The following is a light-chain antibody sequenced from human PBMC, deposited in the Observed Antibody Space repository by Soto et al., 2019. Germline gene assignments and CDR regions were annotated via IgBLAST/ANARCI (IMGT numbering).Light chain of an antibody. CDR2: RIF. CDR3: QQHNNWPLT. Sequence: EIVMTQSPATVSVSPGERVTLSCRASQSVNNYLAWYQQKPGQAPRLLVYRIFSRATGVPARFSGRGSGTELTLTISSRQSEEYAVDYCQQHNNWPLTFGGGTKVEIK. J-gene: IGKJ4*01. CDR1: QSVNNY. V-gene: IGKV3-15*01.